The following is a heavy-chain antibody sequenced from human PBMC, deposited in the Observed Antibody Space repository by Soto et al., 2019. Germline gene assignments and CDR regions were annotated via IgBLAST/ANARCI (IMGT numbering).Heavy chain of an antibody. J-gene: IGHJ4*02. Sequence: TSETLSLTCAVYGGSFSGYYWSWIRQPPGKGLEWIGEINHSGSTNYNPSLKSRVTISVDTSKNQFSLKLSSVTAADTAVYYCARRARQQLVGGFDYWGQGTLVTVSS. CDR2: INHSGST. CDR3: ARRARQQLVGGFDY. V-gene: IGHV4-34*01. CDR1: GGSFSGYY. D-gene: IGHD6-13*01.